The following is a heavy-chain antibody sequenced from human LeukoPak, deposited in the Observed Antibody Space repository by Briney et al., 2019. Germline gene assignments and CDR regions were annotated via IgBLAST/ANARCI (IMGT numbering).Heavy chain of an antibody. D-gene: IGHD1-14*01. J-gene: IGHJ4*02. CDR1: GFTLITND. V-gene: IGHV3-53*01. CDR2: LYSDGNT. Sequence: PGGSLRLSCAASGFTLITNDMTWVRQAPGKGLEWVSVLYSDGNTKYADSVQGRFTISRDNSKNTLYLEMNSLSPSDTAVYYCARGVEPLAANTLAYWGQGTLVTVSS. CDR3: ARGVEPLAANTLAY.